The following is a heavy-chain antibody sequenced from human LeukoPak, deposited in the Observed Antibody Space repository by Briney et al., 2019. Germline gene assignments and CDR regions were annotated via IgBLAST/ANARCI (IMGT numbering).Heavy chain of an antibody. V-gene: IGHV3-48*03. CDR1: RFTFSSYE. D-gene: IGHD1/OR15-1a*01. Sequence: PGGSLRLSCAASRFTFSSYEMNWVRQAPGKGLEWVSYISGSGIKHYADCVKGLFNISRDNAKNSLYLQMNSLRVEDTAVFYCARENTGVCFDIWGEGTTVTV. CDR3: ARENTGVCFDI. J-gene: IGHJ3*02. CDR2: ISGSGIK.